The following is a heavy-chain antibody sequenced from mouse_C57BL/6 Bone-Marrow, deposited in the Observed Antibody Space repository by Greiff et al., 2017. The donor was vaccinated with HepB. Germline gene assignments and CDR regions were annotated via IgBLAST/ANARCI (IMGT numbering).Heavy chain of an antibody. CDR3: ARYKRFGTTVVAFDY. CDR2: SRNKANDYTT. V-gene: IGHV7-1*01. J-gene: IGHJ2*01. Sequence: EVKVVESGGGLVQSGRSLRLSCATSGFTFSDFYMEWVRQAPGKGLEWIAASRNKANDYTTEYSASVKGRFTISRDNSQSILYLQMNALRAEDSATYYCARYKRFGTTVVAFDYWGQGTTLTVSS. D-gene: IGHD1-1*01. CDR1: GFTFSDFY.